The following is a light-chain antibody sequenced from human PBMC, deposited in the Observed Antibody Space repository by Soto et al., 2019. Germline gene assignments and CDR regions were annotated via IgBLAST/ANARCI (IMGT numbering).Light chain of an antibody. Sequence: DIQMTQSPSSLSASVGDRVTITCRASQSISSYLNWYQQKPGKAPKLLIYAASSLQSGVPSRFSGSGSGTDFTLTISSLQPEDFATYYCQQSYSTPPSLGQGNKLEIK. J-gene: IGKJ2*01. CDR3: QQSYSTPPS. CDR1: QSISSY. V-gene: IGKV1-39*01. CDR2: AAS.